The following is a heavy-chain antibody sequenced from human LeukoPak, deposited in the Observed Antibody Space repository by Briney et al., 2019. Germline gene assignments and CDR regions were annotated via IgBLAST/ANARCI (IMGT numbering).Heavy chain of an antibody. J-gene: IGHJ4*02. D-gene: IGHD6-19*01. CDR3: ARAGARFHEIAVAALRGPFDY. CDR1: GGSTSSSNW. V-gene: IGHV4-4*02. Sequence: SETLSLTCAVSGGSTSSSNWWSWVRQPPGKGLEWIGEIYHSGSTNYNPSLKSRVTISVDKSKNQFSLKLSSVTAADTAVYYCARAGARFHEIAVAALRGPFDYWGQGTLVTVSS. CDR2: IYHSGST.